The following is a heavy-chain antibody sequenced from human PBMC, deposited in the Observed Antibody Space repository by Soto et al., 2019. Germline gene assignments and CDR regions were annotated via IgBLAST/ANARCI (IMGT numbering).Heavy chain of an antibody. CDR1: GGTFGSYA. J-gene: IGHJ5*02. CDR3: ARCPFQQLVRGGWFDP. V-gene: IGHV1-69*01. Sequence: QVQLVQSGAEVKKPGSSVKVSCKASGGTFGSYAISWVRQAPGQGLEWMGGIIPIFGTANYAQKFQGRVTITADESTSTAYMELSSLRSEDTAVYYCARCPFQQLVRGGWFDPWGQGTLVTVSS. D-gene: IGHD6-13*01. CDR2: IIPIFGTA.